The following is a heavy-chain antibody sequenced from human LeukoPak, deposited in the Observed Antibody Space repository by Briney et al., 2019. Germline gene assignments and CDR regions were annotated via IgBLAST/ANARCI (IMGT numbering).Heavy chain of an antibody. D-gene: IGHD6-6*01. CDR3: GTDIAAHDYRMLVDP. CDR2: ILYDESTK. J-gene: IGHJ5*02. V-gene: IGHV3-30*04. Sequence: GGSLRLSCAASGFTFSSYALHWVRQAPGKGLEWVAVILYDESTKYYADSVKGRFTISRDNSKNTLYLQMNSLRAEDTAVYHCGTDIAAHDYRMLVDPWGPGTLVTVSS. CDR1: GFTFSSYA.